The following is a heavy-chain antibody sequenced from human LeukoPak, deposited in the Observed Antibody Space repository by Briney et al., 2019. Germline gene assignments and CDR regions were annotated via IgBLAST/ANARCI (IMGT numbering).Heavy chain of an antibody. D-gene: IGHD4-11*01. CDR3: ARDPVTSFYMDV. CDR1: GFTVSSNY. Sequence: GGSLRLSCVVSGFTVSSNYMNWVRQAPGKGLEWVSSISSSSSYIYYADSLRGRFTISRDNAKNSLYLQMNSLRAEDTAVYYCARDPVTSFYMDVWGKGTTVTVSS. CDR2: ISSSSSYI. J-gene: IGHJ6*03. V-gene: IGHV3-21*01.